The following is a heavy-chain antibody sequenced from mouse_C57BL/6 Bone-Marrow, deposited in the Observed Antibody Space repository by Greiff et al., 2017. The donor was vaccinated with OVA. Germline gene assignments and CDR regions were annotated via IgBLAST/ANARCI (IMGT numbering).Heavy chain of an antibody. CDR1: GYSITSGYY. Sequence: EVKLMESGPGLVKPSQSLSLTCSVTGYSITSGYYWNWIRQFPGNKLEWMGYISYDGSNNYNPPLKNRTSITRDTSKNQFFLKMNSVTTENTATYYGAGVPLIYYDYAVRSYWGQGTLVTVSA. J-gene: IGHJ3*01. D-gene: IGHD2-4*01. CDR3: AGVPLIYYDYAVRSY. V-gene: IGHV3-6*01. CDR2: ISYDGSN.